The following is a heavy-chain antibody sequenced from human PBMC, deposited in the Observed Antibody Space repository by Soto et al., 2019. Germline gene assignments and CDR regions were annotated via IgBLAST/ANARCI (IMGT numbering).Heavy chain of an antibody. D-gene: IGHD3-3*01. CDR3: AKIPYESDYFYGMDV. CDR2: ISYDGSNK. Sequence: QVQLVESGGGVVQPGRSLRLSCAASGFTFSSYGMHWVRQAPGKGLEWVAVISYDGSNKYYADSVKGRFTISRDNSKNTLYVPMNSLRAEDTAVYHCAKIPYESDYFYGMDVWGQGTTVTVSS. J-gene: IGHJ6*02. CDR1: GFTFSSYG. V-gene: IGHV3-30*18.